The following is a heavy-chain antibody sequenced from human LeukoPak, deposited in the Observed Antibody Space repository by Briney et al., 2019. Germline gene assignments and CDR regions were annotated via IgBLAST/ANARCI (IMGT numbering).Heavy chain of an antibody. CDR3: ARENAVATGAFDY. Sequence: GGSLRLSCAASGFTFSSYGINWVRQAPGKGLEWASHITGSGDITHYADSVKGRFTISRDNAKNSLYLQMNSLRAEDTAVYYCARENAVATGAFDYWGQGTLVTVSS. CDR2: ITGSGDIT. J-gene: IGHJ4*02. D-gene: IGHD5-12*01. V-gene: IGHV3-48*01. CDR1: GFTFSSYG.